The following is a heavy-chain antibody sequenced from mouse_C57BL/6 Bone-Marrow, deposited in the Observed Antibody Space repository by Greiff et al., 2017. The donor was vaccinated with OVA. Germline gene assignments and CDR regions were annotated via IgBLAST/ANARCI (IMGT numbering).Heavy chain of an antibody. CDR1: GFTFSSYG. CDR3: ARHLYYDYDAGGAWFAY. Sequence: EVNVVESGGDLVKPGGSLKLSCAASGFTFSSYGMSWVRQTPDKRLEWVATISSGGSYTYYPDSVKGRFTISRDNAKNTLYLQMSSLKSEDTAMYYCARHLYYDYDAGGAWFAYWGQGTLVTVSA. V-gene: IGHV5-6*01. J-gene: IGHJ3*01. CDR2: ISSGGSYT. D-gene: IGHD2-4*01.